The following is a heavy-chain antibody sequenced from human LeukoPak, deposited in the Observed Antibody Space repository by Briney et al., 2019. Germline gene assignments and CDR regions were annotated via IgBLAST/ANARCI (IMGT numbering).Heavy chain of an antibody. D-gene: IGHD3-22*01. CDR3: AKRYYDSSGYFDAFDI. CDR1: GFSFSSYA. V-gene: IGHV3-23*01. Sequence: RGSLRLSCAASGFSFSSYAMCWVRQAPGKGLEWVSGISGNGGSSYYADSVKGRFTISRDNSKNTVFLQVNSLRAEDTAVYYCAKRYYDSSGYFDAFDIWGQGTMVTVSS. J-gene: IGHJ3*02. CDR2: ISGNGGSS.